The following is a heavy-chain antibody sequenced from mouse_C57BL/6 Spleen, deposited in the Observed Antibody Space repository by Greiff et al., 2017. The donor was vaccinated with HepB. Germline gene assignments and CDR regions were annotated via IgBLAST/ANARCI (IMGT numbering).Heavy chain of an antibody. CDR2: IYPGSGNT. V-gene: IGHV1-76*01. Sequence: VQLQQSGAELVRPGASVKLSCKASGYTFTDYYINWVKQRPGQGLEWIARIYPGSGNTYYNEKFKGKATLTTEKSSSTAYMQLSSLTSEDSAVYFGARERVTTVVRYAMDYWGQGTSVTVSS. CDR3: ARERVTTVVRYAMDY. D-gene: IGHD1-1*01. J-gene: IGHJ4*01. CDR1: GYTFTDYY.